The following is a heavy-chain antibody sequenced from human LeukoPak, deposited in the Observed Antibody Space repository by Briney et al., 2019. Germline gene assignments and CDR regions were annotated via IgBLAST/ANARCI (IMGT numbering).Heavy chain of an antibody. D-gene: IGHD4-23*01. Sequence: SETLSLTCEVYGGTFSDYHWSWFRQPPGKGLEWIGDINHSRSTNYNPSLKSRVATSVDTSKNQFSPKLSSVTAADTAVYFCASGLLRWDFDYWGQGTLVTVSS. J-gene: IGHJ4*02. CDR1: GGTFSDYH. CDR3: ASGLLRWDFDY. CDR2: INHSRST. V-gene: IGHV4-34*01.